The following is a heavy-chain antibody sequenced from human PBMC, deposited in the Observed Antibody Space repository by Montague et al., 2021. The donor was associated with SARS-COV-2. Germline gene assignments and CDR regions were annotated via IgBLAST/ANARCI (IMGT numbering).Heavy chain of an antibody. J-gene: IGHJ6*02. V-gene: IGHV4-59*08. Sequence: SETLSLTCSVSGGSMSSTYWSWVRQPPGKGLEWIGCIYYSGRAFYNPSLKSRVTISVDTSKNQFSLNLSSVTAADTAMYYCARLTVNYGDLWGYYHGMDVWGQGTTVTVSS. CDR2: IYYSGRA. D-gene: IGHD4-17*01. CDR3: ARLTVNYGDLWGYYHGMDV. CDR1: GGSMSSTY.